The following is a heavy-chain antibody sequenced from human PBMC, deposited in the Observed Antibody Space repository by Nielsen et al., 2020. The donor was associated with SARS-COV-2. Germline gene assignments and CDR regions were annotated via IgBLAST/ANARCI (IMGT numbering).Heavy chain of an antibody. CDR2: ISSSSSTI. V-gene: IGHV3-48*01. CDR3: ARSITIFGVVIAYYYYGMDV. D-gene: IGHD3-3*01. J-gene: IGHJ6*02. Sequence: WIRQPPGKGLEWVSYISSSSSTIYYADSVKGRFTISRDNAKNSLYLQMNSLRAEDTAVYYCARSITIFGVVIAYYYYGMDVWGQGTTVTSP.